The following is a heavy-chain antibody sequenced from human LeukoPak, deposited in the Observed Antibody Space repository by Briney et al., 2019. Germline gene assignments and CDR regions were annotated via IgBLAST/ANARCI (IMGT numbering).Heavy chain of an antibody. V-gene: IGHV3-23*01. Sequence: PGGALRLSCAASGFTFSNAWMSWVRQAPGKGLEWVSAISGSGGSTYYADSVKGRFTISRDNSKNTLYLQMNSLRAEDTAVYYCAKEAILTGYYEWGQGTLVTVSP. D-gene: IGHD3-9*01. CDR1: GFTFSNAW. J-gene: IGHJ4*02. CDR2: ISGSGGST. CDR3: AKEAILTGYYE.